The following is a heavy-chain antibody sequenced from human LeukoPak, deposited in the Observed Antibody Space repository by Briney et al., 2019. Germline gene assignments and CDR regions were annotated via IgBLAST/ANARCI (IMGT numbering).Heavy chain of an antibody. D-gene: IGHD5-18*01. Sequence: GGSLRLSCAASGFTFSSYAMHWVRQAPGKGLEYVSGISTNGGSTYYADSVKGRFTISRDNSKNTLFLQMGSLRAEDMAVYYCARDFVGWQLWLGGVDYWGQGTLVTVSS. CDR2: ISTNGGST. CDR3: ARDFVGWQLWLGGVDY. CDR1: GFTFSSYA. J-gene: IGHJ4*02. V-gene: IGHV3-64*02.